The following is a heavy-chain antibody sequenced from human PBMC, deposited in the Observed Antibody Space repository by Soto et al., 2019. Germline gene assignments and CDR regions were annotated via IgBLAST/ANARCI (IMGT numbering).Heavy chain of an antibody. V-gene: IGHV4-59*01. D-gene: IGHD3-16*01. CDR2: VYYSGST. CDR3: ARDGGRGMDV. J-gene: IGHJ6*02. CDR1: GGSHSSYY. Sequence: SETLSLTCTVSGGSHSSYYWSWIRQPPGKGLEWIGYVYYSGSTNYNPSLKSRVTISVDTSKNQFSLKLSSVTAADTAVYYCARDGGRGMDVWGQGTTVNVSS.